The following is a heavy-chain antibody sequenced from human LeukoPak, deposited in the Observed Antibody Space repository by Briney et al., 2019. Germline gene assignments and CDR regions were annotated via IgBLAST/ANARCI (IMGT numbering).Heavy chain of an antibody. CDR3: AKPGWGQPQP. J-gene: IGHJ5*02. CDR1: GFTFSSYT. V-gene: IGHV3-23*01. Sequence: GGSLRLSCAVSGFTFSSYTMNWVRQAPGKGLEWVSAISGSGGSTYYADSVKGRFTISRDNSKNTLYLQMNSLRAEDTAVYYCAKPGWGQPQPWGQGTLVTVSS. CDR2: ISGSGGST. D-gene: IGHD3-16*01.